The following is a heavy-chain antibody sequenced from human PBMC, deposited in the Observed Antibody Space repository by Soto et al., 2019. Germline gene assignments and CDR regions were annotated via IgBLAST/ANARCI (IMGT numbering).Heavy chain of an antibody. J-gene: IGHJ4*02. CDR2: ISGSGGST. D-gene: IGHD6-19*01. V-gene: IGHV3-23*01. CDR3: AKDRGSSGCFDY. Sequence: EVQLLESGGGLVQPGGSLRLSCAASGFTFSSYAMSWVRQAPGKGLEWVSAISGSGGSTYYAGSVKGRFTISRDNSKNTLYLQMNSLRAEDTAVYYCAKDRGSSGCFDYWGQGTLVTVSS. CDR1: GFTFSSYA.